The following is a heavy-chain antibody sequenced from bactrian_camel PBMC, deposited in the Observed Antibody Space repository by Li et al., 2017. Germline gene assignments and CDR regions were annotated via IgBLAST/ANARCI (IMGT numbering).Heavy chain of an antibody. CDR2: ISGSNARE. J-gene: IGHJ6*01. Sequence: VQLVESGGGLVQPGGSLRLSCQASGVPFARYAMHWVRRAPGKGLEWVARISGSNAREYYADSVKGRFTISHDSAKNTVYLQMNSLLPEDTAMYYCAADKWYRRGCQGELRADFAYWGQGTQVTVS. CDR1: GVPFARYA. D-gene: IGHD1*01. CDR3: AADKWYRRGCQGELRADFAY. V-gene: IGHV3S38*01.